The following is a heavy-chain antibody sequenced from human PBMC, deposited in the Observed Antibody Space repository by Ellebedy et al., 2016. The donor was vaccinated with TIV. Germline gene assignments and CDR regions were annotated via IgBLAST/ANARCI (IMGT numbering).Heavy chain of an antibody. CDR1: GYTFTDYY. CDR3: ARDGAVTTVFDY. CDR2: INPNSSGT. D-gene: IGHD4-17*01. J-gene: IGHJ4*02. Sequence: AASVKVSCKASGYTFTDYYIHWVRQAPGQGLEWMGWINPNSSGTNYPQRFQGWVTMTRDTSISTAYMELSRLRSDDTALYYCARDGAVTTVFDYWGQGTLVTVSS. V-gene: IGHV1-2*04.